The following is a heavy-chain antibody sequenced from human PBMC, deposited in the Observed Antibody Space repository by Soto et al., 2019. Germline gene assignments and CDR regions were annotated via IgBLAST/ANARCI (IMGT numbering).Heavy chain of an antibody. J-gene: IGHJ6*02. Sequence: GESLKISCKGSGYSFTSYWLSWVRQMPGKGLEWMGRIDPSDSYTNYSPSFQGHVTISADKSISTAYLQWSSLKASDTAMYYCAVGLDTAIFFRDYASNGMYICAQRTTVTVS. CDR3: AVGLDTAIFFRDYASNGMYI. CDR1: GYSFTSYW. CDR2: IDPSDSYT. V-gene: IGHV5-10-1*01. D-gene: IGHD5-18*01.